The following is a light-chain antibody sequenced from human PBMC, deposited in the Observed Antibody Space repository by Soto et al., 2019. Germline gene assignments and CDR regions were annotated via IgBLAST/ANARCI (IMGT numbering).Light chain of an antibody. CDR1: SSDVGGYNY. CDR2: DVT. Sequence: QSALTQPASVSGSPGQSITISCTGTSSDVGGYNYVSWYQQHPVKAPKLMIYDVTNRPSGVSDRFSGSKSGNTASLTISGLQAEDEDDYYCSSYTSSSTPYVFGTWTKVTVL. J-gene: IGLJ1*01. CDR3: SSYTSSSTPYV. V-gene: IGLV2-14*01.